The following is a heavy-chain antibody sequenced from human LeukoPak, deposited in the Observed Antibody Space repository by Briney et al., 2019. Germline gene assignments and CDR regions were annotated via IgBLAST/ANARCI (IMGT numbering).Heavy chain of an antibody. CDR3: ARGFGSSWYYFDY. CDR1: GASISSYY. Sequence: PETLSLTCTVSGASISSYYWTWIRHPPGKRLEWIGYIHDSGSTNYNPSLKSRVTISVDTSKKQFSLKLTSVTAADTAVYYCARGFGSSWYYFDYWGQGTLVTASS. D-gene: IGHD6-13*01. J-gene: IGHJ4*02. V-gene: IGHV4-59*08. CDR2: IHDSGST.